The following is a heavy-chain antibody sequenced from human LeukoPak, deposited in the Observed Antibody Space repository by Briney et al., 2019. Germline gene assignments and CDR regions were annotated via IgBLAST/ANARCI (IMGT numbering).Heavy chain of an antibody. Sequence: GGSLRLSCVASGFTFNISGMHWVRQAPGKGLEWVSYISSSGSTIYYADSVKGRFTISRDNAKNSLYLQMNSLRAEDTAVYYCAELGITMIGGVWGKGTTVTISS. V-gene: IGHV3-48*03. D-gene: IGHD3-10*02. CDR3: AELGITMIGGV. CDR1: GFTFNISG. CDR2: ISSSGSTI. J-gene: IGHJ6*04.